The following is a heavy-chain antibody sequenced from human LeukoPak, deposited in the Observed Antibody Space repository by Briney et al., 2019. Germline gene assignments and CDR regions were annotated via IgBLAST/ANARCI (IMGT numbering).Heavy chain of an antibody. CDR2: INPNSGGT. CDR1: GYTLTELS. D-gene: IGHD3-10*01. Sequence: ASVKVSCKVSGYTLTELSMHWVRQAPGQGLEWMGWINPNSGGTNYAQKFQGRVTVTRDTSISTAYMELSRLRSDDTAVYYCARGLLLWFGSDAFDIWGQGTMVTVSS. CDR3: ARGLLLWFGSDAFDI. J-gene: IGHJ3*02. V-gene: IGHV1-2*02.